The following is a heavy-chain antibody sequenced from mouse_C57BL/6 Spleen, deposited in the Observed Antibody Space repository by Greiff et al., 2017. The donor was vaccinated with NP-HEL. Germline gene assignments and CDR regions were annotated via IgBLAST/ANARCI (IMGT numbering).Heavy chain of an antibody. V-gene: IGHV5-17*01. CDR2: ISSGSSTI. J-gene: IGHJ2*01. CDR3: ARTSWDVGYFDY. D-gene: IGHD4-1*01. Sequence: EVQLVESGGGLVKPGGSLKLSCAASGFTFSDYGMHWVRQAPEKGLEWVAYISSGSSTIYYADTVKGRFTISRDNAKNTLFLQMTSLRSEDTAMYYCARTSWDVGYFDYWGQGTTLTVSS. CDR1: GFTFSDYG.